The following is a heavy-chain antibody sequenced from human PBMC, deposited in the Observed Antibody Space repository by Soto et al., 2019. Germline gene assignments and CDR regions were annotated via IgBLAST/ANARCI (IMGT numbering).Heavy chain of an antibody. D-gene: IGHD2-2*01. CDR1: GFTFRSYA. V-gene: IGHV3-30-3*01. Sequence: PGGSLRLSCAASGFTFRSYAMHWVRQAPGKGLEWVAGISYDGSNKYCADSVKGRFTISRDNSKNTLYLQMNSLRAEDTAVYYCARARLDTPALDYWGQGTLVTVSS. J-gene: IGHJ4*02. CDR2: ISYDGSNK. CDR3: ARARLDTPALDY.